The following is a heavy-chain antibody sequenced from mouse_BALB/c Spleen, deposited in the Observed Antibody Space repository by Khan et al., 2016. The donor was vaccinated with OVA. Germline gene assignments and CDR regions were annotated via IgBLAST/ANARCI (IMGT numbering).Heavy chain of an antibody. Sequence: VQLVESGPELVKPGASVKMSCKASGYTFTYYVITWVKQRTGQGLEWIGEIYPGSDNAYYNERFKGMATLTADKSSNTTLMQLSSLTSEDSAVYFCARGDGYYVYFDYWGQGTTLTVSS. CDR3: ARGDGYYVYFDY. CDR1: GYTFTYYV. J-gene: IGHJ2*01. D-gene: IGHD2-3*01. CDR2: IYPGSDNA. V-gene: IGHV1-81*01.